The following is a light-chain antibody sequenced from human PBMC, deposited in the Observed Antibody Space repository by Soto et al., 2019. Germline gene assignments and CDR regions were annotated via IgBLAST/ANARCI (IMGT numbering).Light chain of an antibody. CDR3: QQYNVWPLT. J-gene: IGKJ4*01. CDR2: VAF. CDR1: QSVNSN. Sequence: EIVMTQSPVTLSVSPGDRATLSCRASQSVNSNLAWYQQKPCQTPKLLIYVAFTRATGIPARFSGSGSGTEFTLTVSSLQSEDFAVYSCQQYNVWPLTFGGGTKVEFK. V-gene: IGKV3-15*01.